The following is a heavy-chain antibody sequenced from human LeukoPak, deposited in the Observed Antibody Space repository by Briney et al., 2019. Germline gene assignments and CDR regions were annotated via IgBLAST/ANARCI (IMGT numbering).Heavy chain of an antibody. V-gene: IGHV3-30*04. CDR3: ARGYYDSLFYFDY. CDR2: ISYDGSNK. D-gene: IGHD3-22*01. J-gene: IGHJ4*02. CDR1: GFTFSSYA. Sequence: GGSLRLSCAASGFTFSSYAMHWVRQAPGKGLEWVAVISYDGSNKYYADSVKGRFTNSRDNSKNTLYLQMNSLRAEDMAVYYCARGYYDSLFYFDYWGQGTLVTVSS.